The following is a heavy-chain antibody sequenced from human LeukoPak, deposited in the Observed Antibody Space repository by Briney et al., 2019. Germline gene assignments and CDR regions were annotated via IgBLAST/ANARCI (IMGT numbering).Heavy chain of an antibody. Sequence: PGGSLRLSCAASGFTFSRHAMSWVRQAPGKGLEWVSAISGSGGSTYYADSVKGRFTIPRDNSKNTLYLQMNSLRAEDTAVYYCAKERKGKQWLVSYNYWGQGTLVTVSS. CDR2: ISGSGGST. V-gene: IGHV3-23*01. CDR1: GFTFSRHA. D-gene: IGHD6-19*01. J-gene: IGHJ4*02. CDR3: AKERKGKQWLVSYNY.